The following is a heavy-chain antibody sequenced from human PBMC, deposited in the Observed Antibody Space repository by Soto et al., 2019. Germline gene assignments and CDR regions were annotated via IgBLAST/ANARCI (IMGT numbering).Heavy chain of an antibody. D-gene: IGHD6-19*01. CDR3: ARQSDSSGWYLFDY. Sequence: GEALKISCKGSGYSFTSYWIGWVRQMPGKGLEWMGIIYPGDSDTRYSPSFQGQVTISADKSISTAYPQWSSLKASDTAMYYCARQSDSSGWYLFDYWGQGTLVTVSS. J-gene: IGHJ4*02. V-gene: IGHV5-51*01. CDR2: IYPGDSDT. CDR1: GYSFTSYW.